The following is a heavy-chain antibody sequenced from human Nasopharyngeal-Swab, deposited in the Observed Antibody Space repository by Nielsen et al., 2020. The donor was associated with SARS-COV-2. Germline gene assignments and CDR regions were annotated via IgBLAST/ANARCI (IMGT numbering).Heavy chain of an antibody. CDR2: IYYGGST. CDR3: ARRPMSAAVNWFDP. Sequence: RQAPGKGLEWIGSIYYGGSTYYNPSLKSRVTISVDTSKNQLSLNLSSVTAADTAVYYCARRPMSAAVNWFDPWGQGTLVTVSS. D-gene: IGHD6-13*01. J-gene: IGHJ5*02. V-gene: IGHV4-39*01.